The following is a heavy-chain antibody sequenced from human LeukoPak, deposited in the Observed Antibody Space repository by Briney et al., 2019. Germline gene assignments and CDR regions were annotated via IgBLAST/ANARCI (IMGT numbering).Heavy chain of an antibody. CDR2: IYYSGST. Sequence: PSETLSLTCTVSGGSISGHYWGWIRQPPGKGLEWLGYIYYSGSTNYNPSLKSRVTISVDTSKNQFSLKMSSVTAADTAVYYCARARDGHINNWFDPWGQGNLGTVSS. CDR1: GGSISGHY. D-gene: IGHD5-24*01. CDR3: ARARDGHINNWFDP. V-gene: IGHV4-59*11. J-gene: IGHJ5*02.